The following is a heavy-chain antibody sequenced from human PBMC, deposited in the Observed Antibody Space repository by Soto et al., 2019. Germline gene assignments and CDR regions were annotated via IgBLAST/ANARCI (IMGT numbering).Heavy chain of an antibody. CDR3: ARHRYSGWVYGLEV. Sequence: GESLKISCEASGFNFGTYWISWVRQMPGKGLEWMGGSAPGKSYTFYSTSFQGHVTISADTSINTAYLQWSSLKASDSAIYYCARHRYSGWVYGLEVWGQGTTVTVSS. CDR2: SAPGKSYT. J-gene: IGHJ6*01. CDR1: GFNFGTYW. V-gene: IGHV5-10-1*01. D-gene: IGHD6-19*01.